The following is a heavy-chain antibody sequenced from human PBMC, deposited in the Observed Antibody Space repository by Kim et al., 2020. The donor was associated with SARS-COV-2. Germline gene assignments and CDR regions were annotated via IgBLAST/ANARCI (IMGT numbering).Heavy chain of an antibody. CDR3: AKGQPLDY. D-gene: IGHD2-2*01. CDR2: ISYSGNS. Sequence: TLSLTCSVSGGSIRSGGKFWTWIRQHPAKGLESIGYISYSGNSHYSPSLRSRVSISLQTSENQFSLELTSVTAADTAVYYCAKGQPLDYWGQGILVTVSS. J-gene: IGHJ4*02. CDR1: GGSIRSGGKF. V-gene: IGHV4-31*03.